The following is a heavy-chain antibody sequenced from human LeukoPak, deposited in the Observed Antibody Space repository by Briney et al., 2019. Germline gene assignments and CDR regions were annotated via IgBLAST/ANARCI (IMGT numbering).Heavy chain of an antibody. D-gene: IGHD5-18*01. Sequence: SGRSLRLSCAASGFTFSSYSMNWVRQAPGKGLEWVSYISSSSSTIYYADSVKGRFTISRDNAKNSLYLQMNSLRAEDTAVYYCARVRGYSYGYSDYWGQGTLVTVSS. CDR2: ISSSSSTI. CDR3: ARVRGYSYGYSDY. CDR1: GFTFSSYS. J-gene: IGHJ4*02. V-gene: IGHV3-48*01.